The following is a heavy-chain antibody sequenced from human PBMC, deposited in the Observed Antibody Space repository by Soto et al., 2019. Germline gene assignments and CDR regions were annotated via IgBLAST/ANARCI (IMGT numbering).Heavy chain of an antibody. CDR3: ATSDYPTEANAFDI. V-gene: IGHV3-48*04. Sequence: EVQLVESGGGLVQPGGSIRLSCAASGFTFSPYNMNWVRQAPGKGLEWVSYISSSGSTIYYADSVKGRFTISRDNAKNSLYLQMNSLRAEDTAVYYCATSDYPTEANAFDIWGQGTMVTVSS. D-gene: IGHD1-1*01. CDR1: GFTFSPYN. CDR2: ISSSGSTI. J-gene: IGHJ3*02.